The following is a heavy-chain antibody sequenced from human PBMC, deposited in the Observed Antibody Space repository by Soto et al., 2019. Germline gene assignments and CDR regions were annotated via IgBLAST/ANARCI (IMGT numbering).Heavy chain of an antibody. CDR1: GYSFTSYW. CDR2: IDPSDSYT. J-gene: IGHJ6*02. Sequence: GESLKISCQGSGYSFTSYWIGWVRQMPGKGLEWMGRIDPSDSYTNYSPSFQGHVTISVDKSISTAYLQWSSLRAEDTAVYYCARDRIPTGMDVWGQGTTVTVS. V-gene: IGHV5-10-1*01. CDR3: ARDRIPTGMDV.